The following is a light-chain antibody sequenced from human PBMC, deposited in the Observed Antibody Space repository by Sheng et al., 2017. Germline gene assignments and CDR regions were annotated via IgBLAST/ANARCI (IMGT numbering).Light chain of an antibody. J-gene: IGLJ3*02. Sequence: QSVLTQPPSVSGAPGQRVTISCTGSSSNIGAGYDVHWYQQLPGTAPELLLYGNTNRPSGVPDRFSGSKSDTSASLAITGLQAEDEADYYCQSHDSSLSGSVFGGGTKLTVL. CDR3: QSHDSSLSGSV. CDR2: GNT. CDR1: SSNIGAGYD. V-gene: IGLV1-40*01.